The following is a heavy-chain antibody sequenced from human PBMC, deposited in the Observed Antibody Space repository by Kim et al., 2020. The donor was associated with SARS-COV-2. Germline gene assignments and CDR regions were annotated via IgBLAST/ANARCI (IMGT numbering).Heavy chain of an antibody. CDR1: GFTFSNAW. Sequence: GGSLRLSCAASGFTFSNAWMSWVRQAPGKGLEWVGRIKSKTDGGTTDYAAPVKGRFTISRDDSKNTLYLQMNSLKTEDTAVYYCGLHRNYYYYGMDVWGQGTTVTVSS. CDR3: GLHRNYYYYGMDV. CDR2: IKSKTDGGTT. D-gene: IGHD5-12*01. V-gene: IGHV3-15*01. J-gene: IGHJ6*02.